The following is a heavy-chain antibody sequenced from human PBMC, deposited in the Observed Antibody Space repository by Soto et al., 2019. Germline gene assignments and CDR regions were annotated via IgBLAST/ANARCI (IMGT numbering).Heavy chain of an antibody. Sequence: PGGSLRLSCGASGFTFSNRGMHWVRQAPGKGLEWVSFISKTSSAIYYADSVQGRFTISRDNAKNSLYLQMNSLRVEDTGVYFCAKPIFGSFWAGDSWGQGTLVTVSS. V-gene: IGHV3-48*01. J-gene: IGHJ5*01. CDR1: GFTFSNRG. CDR3: AKPIFGSFWAGDS. D-gene: IGHD3-9*01. CDR2: ISKTSSAI.